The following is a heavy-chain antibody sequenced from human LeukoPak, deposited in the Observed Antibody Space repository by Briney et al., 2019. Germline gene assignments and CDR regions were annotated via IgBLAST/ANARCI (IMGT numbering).Heavy chain of an antibody. CDR1: GGTFSSYA. D-gene: IGHD2-21*01. J-gene: IGHJ4*02. Sequence: ASVKVSCKASGGTFSSYAISWVRQAPGQGLEWIGGIIPIFGTANYAQKFQGRVTITADESTSTAYMELSSLRSEDTAVYYCARDRYRAYCGGDCYPDHYWGQGTLVTVSS. CDR2: IIPIFGTA. V-gene: IGHV1-69*13. CDR3: ARDRYRAYCGGDCYPDHY.